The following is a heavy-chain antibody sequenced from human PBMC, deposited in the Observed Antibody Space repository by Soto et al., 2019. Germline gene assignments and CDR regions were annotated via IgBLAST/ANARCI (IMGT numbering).Heavy chain of an antibody. D-gene: IGHD3-22*01. CDR1: GGSISRYF. CDR3: AHCSDSEWFGP. J-gene: IGHJ5*02. Sequence: SETLSLTCTVSGGSISRYFWSWIRQSPGKGLEWIGYIFYTGSTTYNPSLKSRVTISIDTPKNQFSLKLSSLAAADTAVYYCAHCSDSEWFGPWHQGTLVTVSS. CDR2: IFYTGST. V-gene: IGHV4-59*01.